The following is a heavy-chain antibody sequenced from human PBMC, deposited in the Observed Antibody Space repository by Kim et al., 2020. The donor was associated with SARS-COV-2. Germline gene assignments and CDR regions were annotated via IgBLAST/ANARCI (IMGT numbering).Heavy chain of an antibody. D-gene: IGHD3-10*01. CDR3: AKKGVAAWGSGSYYGYYYYGMDV. V-gene: IGHV3-23*01. CDR1: GFTFSSYA. J-gene: IGHJ6*02. CDR2: ISGSGGST. Sequence: GGSLRLSCAASGFTFSSYAMSWVRQAPGKGLEWVSAISGSGGSTYYADSVKGRFTISRDNSKNTLYLQMNSLRAEDTAVYYCAKKGVAAWGSGSYYGYYYYGMDVWGQGTTVTVSS.